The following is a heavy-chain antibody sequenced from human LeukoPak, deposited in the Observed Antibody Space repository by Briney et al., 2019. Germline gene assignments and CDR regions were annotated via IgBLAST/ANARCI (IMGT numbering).Heavy chain of an antibody. CDR2: ISGSGGST. CDR3: AKDTIAAAGIGISA. J-gene: IGHJ5*02. CDR1: GFTFSSYG. Sequence: GGTLRLSCAASGFTFSSYGMSWVRQAPGKGLEWVSAISGSGGSTYYADSVKGRFTISRDNSKNTLYLQMNSLRAEDTAVHYCAKDTIAAAGIGISAWGQGTLVTVSS. V-gene: IGHV3-23*01. D-gene: IGHD6-13*01.